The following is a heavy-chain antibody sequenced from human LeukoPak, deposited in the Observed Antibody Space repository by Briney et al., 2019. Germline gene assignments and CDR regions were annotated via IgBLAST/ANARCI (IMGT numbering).Heavy chain of an antibody. J-gene: IGHJ6*03. CDR1: GFTFSSYG. V-gene: IGHV3-30*02. D-gene: IGHD3-10*01. CDR2: IRYDGSNK. CDR3: AKVGKWFSEVRNYYMDV. Sequence: GGSLRLSCAASGFTFSSYGMHWVRQAPGKGLEWVAFIRYDGSNKYYADSVKGRFTISRDNSKNTLYLQMNSLRAEDTAVYYCAKVGKWFSEVRNYYMDVWGKGTTVTISS.